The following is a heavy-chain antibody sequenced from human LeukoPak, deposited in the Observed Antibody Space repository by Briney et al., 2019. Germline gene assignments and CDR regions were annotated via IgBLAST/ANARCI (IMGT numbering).Heavy chain of an antibody. J-gene: IGHJ5*02. D-gene: IGHD3-9*01. V-gene: IGHV1-69-2*01. CDR2: VDPEDGET. CDR1: GYTFTDYY. Sequence: ASVKVSCKVSGYTFTDYYMHWVQQAPGKGREWMGLVDPEDGETIYAEKFQGRVTITADTSTDPAYMELSSLRSEDTAVYYCATGVKTYYDILTGMIPVWFDPWGQGTLVTVSS. CDR3: ATGVKTYYDILTGMIPVWFDP.